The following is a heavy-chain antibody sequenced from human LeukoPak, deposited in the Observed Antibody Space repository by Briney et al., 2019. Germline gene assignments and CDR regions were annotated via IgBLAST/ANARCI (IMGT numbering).Heavy chain of an antibody. CDR2: ISYDGSNK. D-gene: IGHD3-3*01. CDR1: GFTFSSYA. Sequence: GGSLRLSCAASGFTFSSYAMHWVRQAPGKGLEWVAVISYDGSNKYYADSVKGRFTISRDNSKNTLYLQMNSLRAEDTAVYYCARDPLSPSITIFGVVMSYYGMDVRGQGTTVTVSS. V-gene: IGHV3-30-3*01. J-gene: IGHJ6*02. CDR3: ARDPLSPSITIFGVVMSYYGMDV.